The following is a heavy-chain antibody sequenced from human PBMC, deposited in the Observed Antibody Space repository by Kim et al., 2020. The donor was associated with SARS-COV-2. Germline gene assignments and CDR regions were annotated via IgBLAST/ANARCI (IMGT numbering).Heavy chain of an antibody. D-gene: IGHD6-13*01. CDR3: VKTRTIAGAEFDL. J-gene: IGHJ4*02. CDR2: IFYSGTT. V-gene: IGHV4-30-4*01. Sequence: SETLSLTCSVSGGSVRSDESYWSWIRQSPTKGLEWIGYIFYSGTTYYNPSLKSRSVISIDTSENQFSLKLSSVTAADSAVYYCVKTRTIAGAEFDLWGQGTLVTVSS. CDR1: GGSVRSDESY.